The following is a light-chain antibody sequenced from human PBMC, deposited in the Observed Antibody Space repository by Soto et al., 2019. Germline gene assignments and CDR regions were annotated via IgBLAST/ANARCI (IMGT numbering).Light chain of an antibody. V-gene: IGKV3-11*01. CDR1: QSVSGY. Sequence: IVLPQSPATLSLSPGETATLSCRASQSVSGYIGWYQQKPGQAPRLLIYADSNRATGIPARFSGSGSGTDFTLTISSLEPEDFSVYYCQQRYNWPITFGQGTLLEI. J-gene: IGKJ5*01. CDR2: ADS. CDR3: QQRYNWPIT.